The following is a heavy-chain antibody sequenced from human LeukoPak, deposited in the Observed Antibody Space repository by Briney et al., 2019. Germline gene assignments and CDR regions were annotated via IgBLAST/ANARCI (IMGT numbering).Heavy chain of an antibody. Sequence: SETLSLTCAVYGGSFSGYYWSWIRQPPGKGLEWIGEINHSGSTNYNPSLKSRVTISVDTSKNQFSLKLSSVTAADTAVYYCARSGVGYYDFWSGYSHENWFDPWDQGTLVTVSS. J-gene: IGHJ5*02. D-gene: IGHD3-3*01. CDR3: ARSGVGYYDFWSGYSHENWFDP. V-gene: IGHV4-34*01. CDR1: GGSFSGYY. CDR2: INHSGST.